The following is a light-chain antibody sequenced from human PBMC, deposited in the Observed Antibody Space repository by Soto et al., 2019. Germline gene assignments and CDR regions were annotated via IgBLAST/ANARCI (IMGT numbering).Light chain of an antibody. Sequence: QSALTQPASVSVSPGQSITFSCAGTSSDVGGYTYVSWYQQHPGKAPKLMIYDVSNRPSGVSNRFSGSKSGNTASLTISGLQAEDQADYYCTSYTSSSTPYVFGGGTKVTVL. CDR3: TSYTSSSTPYV. CDR1: SSDVGGYTY. J-gene: IGLJ1*01. V-gene: IGLV2-14*01. CDR2: DVS.